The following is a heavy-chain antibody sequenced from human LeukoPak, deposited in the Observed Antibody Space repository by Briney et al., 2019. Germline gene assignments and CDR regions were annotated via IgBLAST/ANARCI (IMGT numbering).Heavy chain of an antibody. J-gene: IGHJ4*02. D-gene: IGHD3-10*01. CDR2: IYYSGST. V-gene: IGHV4-59*01. CDR1: GGSISSYF. Sequence: PSETLSLTCTVSGGSISSYFWSWIRQPPGKGLEWIGYIYYSGSTNYNPSLKSRVTISVDTSKNQFSLKLNSVTAADTAVYYCAREVVREEYYFDYWGQGTLVTISS. CDR3: AREVVREEYYFDY.